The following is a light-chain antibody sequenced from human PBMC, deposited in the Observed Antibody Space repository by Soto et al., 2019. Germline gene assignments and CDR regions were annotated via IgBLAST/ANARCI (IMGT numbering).Light chain of an antibody. CDR2: DAS. Sequence: EIVLTQSPATLSLSPGERATLSCRASQSVSSYLAWYQQKPGQAPRLLIYDASNRATGIPARFSGSGSGTDFTLTITSLAPEDFADYYCQHRSNWLAFGGGTKVEIK. CDR3: QHRSNWLA. J-gene: IGKJ4*01. CDR1: QSVSSY. V-gene: IGKV3-11*01.